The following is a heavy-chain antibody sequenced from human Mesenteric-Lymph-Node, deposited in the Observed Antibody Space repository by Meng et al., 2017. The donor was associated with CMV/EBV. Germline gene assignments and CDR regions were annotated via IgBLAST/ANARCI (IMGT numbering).Heavy chain of an antibody. J-gene: IGHJ6*02. CDR1: VYTFSSYG. V-gene: IGHV1-18*01. D-gene: IGHD6-13*01. CDR3: ARGSSTWPGDLFYDDYGLDV. Sequence: ASVKVSCQASVYTFSSYGISWVRQAPGQGLEWIGWISGYNGDTKYAQKVQGRVTMTTDTSTSTAYMDLRSLRSDDTAVYYCARGSSTWPGDLFYDDYGLDVWGQGTTVTVSS. CDR2: ISGYNGDT.